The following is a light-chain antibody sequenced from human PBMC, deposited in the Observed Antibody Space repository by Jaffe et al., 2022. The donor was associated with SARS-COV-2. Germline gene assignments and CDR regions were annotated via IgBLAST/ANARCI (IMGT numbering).Light chain of an antibody. Sequence: DIQMTQSPSTLSASVGDRVTITCRASQSISSYLAWYQQKPGKAPKLLIYKASSLESGVPSRFSGSGSGTEFTLTISSLQPDDFATYYCQQYSGIGTFGQGTKVEIK. CDR1: QSISSY. J-gene: IGKJ1*01. V-gene: IGKV1-5*03. CDR3: QQYSGIGT. CDR2: KAS.